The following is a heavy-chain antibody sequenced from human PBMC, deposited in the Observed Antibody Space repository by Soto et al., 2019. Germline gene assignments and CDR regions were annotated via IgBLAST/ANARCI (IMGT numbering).Heavy chain of an antibody. CDR3: AKEVRDSSGIDS. CDR1: GFTFSSYA. D-gene: IGHD3-22*01. Sequence: PGGSLRLSCASSGFTFSSYAMSWVRQAPGKGLEWVSAISGSGGSTYDADSVKCRFTISRDNSKNTLYLQMNSLRAEDTAVYYCAKEVRDSSGIDSWGQGTMVPVSS. V-gene: IGHV3-23*01. CDR2: ISGSGGST. J-gene: IGHJ4*02.